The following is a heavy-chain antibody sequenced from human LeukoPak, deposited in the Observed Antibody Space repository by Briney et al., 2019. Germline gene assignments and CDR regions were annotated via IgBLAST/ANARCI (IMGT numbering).Heavy chain of an antibody. Sequence: KPSETLSLTCTVSGGSISSSSYYWGWIRQPPGKGLEWIGSIYYSGSTYYNPSLKSRVTISVDTSKNQFSLKLSSVTAADTAVYYCARGVAYYYDSSGYYDYWGQGTLVTVSS. V-gene: IGHV4-39*07. CDR3: ARGVAYYYDSSGYYDY. CDR2: IYYSGST. J-gene: IGHJ4*02. D-gene: IGHD3-22*01. CDR1: GGSISSSSYY.